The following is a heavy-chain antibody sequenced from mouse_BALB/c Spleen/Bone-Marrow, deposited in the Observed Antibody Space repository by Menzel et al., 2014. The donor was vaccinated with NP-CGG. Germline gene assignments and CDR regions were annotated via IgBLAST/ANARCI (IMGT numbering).Heavy chain of an antibody. D-gene: IGHD2-1*01. V-gene: IGHV7-3*02. Sequence: VQLKESGGGLVQPGGSLRLSCATSGFTFTDYYMSWVRQPPGKALEWLGFIRNKANGYTTEYSASVKGRFTISRDNSQSILYLQMNTLRAEDSAPYYCARDYGNYVRFAYWGQGTLVTVSA. CDR1: GFTFTDYY. CDR2: IRNKANGYTT. J-gene: IGHJ3*01. CDR3: ARDYGNYVRFAY.